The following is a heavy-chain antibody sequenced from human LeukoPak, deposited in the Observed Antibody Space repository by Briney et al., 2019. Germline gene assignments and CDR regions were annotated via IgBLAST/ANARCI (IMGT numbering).Heavy chain of an antibody. V-gene: IGHV3-48*01. CDR3: AKEFGGGRAFDP. D-gene: IGHD2-15*01. CDR1: GFTFSSYG. Sequence: PGGSLRLSCAASGFTFSSYGMTWVRQAPGKGLEWVSYISSSSSTIYYADSVKGRFTISRDNAKNSLYLQLNSLRAEDTAVYYYAKEFGGGRAFDPWGQGTLVTVSS. CDR2: ISSSSSTI. J-gene: IGHJ5*02.